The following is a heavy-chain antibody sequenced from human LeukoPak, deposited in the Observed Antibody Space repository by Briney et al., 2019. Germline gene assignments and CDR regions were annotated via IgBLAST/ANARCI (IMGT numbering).Heavy chain of an antibody. CDR2: ISSSGSTI. CDR3: YSGGNDAFDI. V-gene: IGHV3-48*04. J-gene: IGHJ3*02. D-gene: IGHD4-23*01. CDR1: GFTFISYS. Sequence: PGGSPRLSCAASGFTFISYSMNWVRQAPGKGLEWVSYISSSGSTIYYADSVKGRFTISRDNAKNSLYLQMNSLRAEDTAVYYCYSGGNDAFDIWGQGTMVTVSS.